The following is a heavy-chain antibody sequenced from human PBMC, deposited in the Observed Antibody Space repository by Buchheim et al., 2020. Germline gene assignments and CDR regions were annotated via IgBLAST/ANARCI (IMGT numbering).Heavy chain of an antibody. V-gene: IGHV1-2*02. D-gene: IGHD5-18*01. Sequence: QVQLVQSGAEVKKPGASVKVSCKASGYTFTGYYMHWVRQAPGQGFEWMGWINPNSGGTNYAQKFQGRVTMTRDTSISTAYMELSRLRSDDTAVYYCARDADTAMVHGGNWFDPWGQGTL. CDR3: ARDADTAMVHGGNWFDP. J-gene: IGHJ5*02. CDR1: GYTFTGYY. CDR2: INPNSGGT.